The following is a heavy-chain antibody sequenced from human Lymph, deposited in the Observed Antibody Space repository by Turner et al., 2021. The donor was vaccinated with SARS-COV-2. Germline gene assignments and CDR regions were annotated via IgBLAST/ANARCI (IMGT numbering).Heavy chain of an antibody. V-gene: IGHV3-21*01. Sequence: EVQLVESGGGLFKPGGSLTLPCAAFGFTFGTYNVNWVRQAPGKGLEWVSSISSSSSYIYYADSVKGRFTISRDDAKNSLYLQMNSLRAEDTAVYFCARDIPTTADYFDYWGQGTLVTVSS. J-gene: IGHJ4*02. CDR1: GFTFGTYN. CDR3: ARDIPTTADYFDY. D-gene: IGHD4-17*01. CDR2: ISSSSSYI.